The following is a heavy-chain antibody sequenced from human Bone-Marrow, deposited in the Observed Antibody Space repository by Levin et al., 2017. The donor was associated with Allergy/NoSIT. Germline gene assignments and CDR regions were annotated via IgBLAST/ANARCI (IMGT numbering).Heavy chain of an antibody. D-gene: IGHD3-22*01. CDR1: GVRFSTYD. V-gene: IGHV3-13*04. CDR3: AREDYYYDSTGYPSGYFDY. CDR2: IGTGGDT. J-gene: IGHJ4*02. Sequence: GESLKISCAASGVRFSTYDMHWVRQATGKGLEWVSGIGTGGDTYYTGSVKGRFTVSREDAKDSLYLQMNSLRAGDTAVYYCAREDYYYDSTGYPSGYFDYWGQGILVTVSS.